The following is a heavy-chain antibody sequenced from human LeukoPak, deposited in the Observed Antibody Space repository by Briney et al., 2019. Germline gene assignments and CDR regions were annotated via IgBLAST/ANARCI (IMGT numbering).Heavy chain of an antibody. J-gene: IGHJ4*02. D-gene: IGHD1-26*01. CDR3: VKNSGIWSF. CDR1: GFTFDTTD. Sequence: GGSLRLSCAASGFTFDTTDMAWVRQAPGKGPEWLSCISGTGDRTYYADSVRGRFTISRDNSKNMLYLQMTSLRVEDTATYYCVKNSGIWSFWGRGTLAAVSS. CDR2: ISGTGDRT. V-gene: IGHV3-23*01.